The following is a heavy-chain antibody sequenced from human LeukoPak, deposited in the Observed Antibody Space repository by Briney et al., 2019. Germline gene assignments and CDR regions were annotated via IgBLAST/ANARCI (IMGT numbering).Heavy chain of an antibody. V-gene: IGHV4-39*07. CDR1: GGSISSSSYY. D-gene: IGHD6-13*01. CDR2: IYYSGST. Sequence: SETLSLTCTVSGGSISSSSYYWGWIRQPPGKGLEWIGSIYYSGSTYYNPSLKSRVTISVDTSKNQFSLKLSSVTAADTAVYYCARERTYSSWYVVDWFDPWGQGTLVTVSS. CDR3: ARERTYSSWYVVDWFDP. J-gene: IGHJ5*02.